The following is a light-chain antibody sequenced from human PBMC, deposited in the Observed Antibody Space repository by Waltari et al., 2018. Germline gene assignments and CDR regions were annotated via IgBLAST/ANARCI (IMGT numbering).Light chain of an antibody. CDR3: FSRDSSGNLGV. V-gene: IGLV3-19*01. Sequence: SSELTQDPAVSVALGQTVRITCQGASLRSSYASWYQQKPGQAPVLVIYGKTNRPSGIPDRFCGSTARNTASLTITGAQAEDEADYYCFSRDSSGNLGVFGGGTKLTVL. CDR1: SLRSSY. CDR2: GKT. J-gene: IGLJ3*02.